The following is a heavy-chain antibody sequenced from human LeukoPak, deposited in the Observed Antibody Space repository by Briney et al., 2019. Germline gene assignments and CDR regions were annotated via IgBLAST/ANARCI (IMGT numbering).Heavy chain of an antibody. CDR1: GGSFSGYY. CDR2: INHSGST. D-gene: IGHD2-15*01. J-gene: IGHJ6*03. Sequence: SETLSLTCAVYGGSFSGYYWSWIRQPPGKGLEWIGEINHSGSTNYNPSLKSRVTISVDTSKNQFSLKLSSVTAADTAVYYCARERGGSLYYYYYMDVWGKGTTVTVSS. V-gene: IGHV4-34*01. CDR3: ARERGGSLYYYYYMDV.